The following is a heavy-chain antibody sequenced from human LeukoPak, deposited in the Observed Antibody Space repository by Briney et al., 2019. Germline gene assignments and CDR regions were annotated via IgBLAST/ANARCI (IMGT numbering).Heavy chain of an antibody. CDR3: AKRIQSAMATGY. J-gene: IGHJ4*02. D-gene: IGHD5-18*01. CDR1: GFTFSSYA. V-gene: IGHV3-23*01. CDR2: INGSGGRT. Sequence: GGSLRLSCAASGFTFSSYAMSWVRQAPGKGLEGVSDINGSGGRTYYADSVKGRFTISRDNSKNTLSLQMNSLRAEDTAVYYCAKRIQSAMATGYWGQGTPVTVSS.